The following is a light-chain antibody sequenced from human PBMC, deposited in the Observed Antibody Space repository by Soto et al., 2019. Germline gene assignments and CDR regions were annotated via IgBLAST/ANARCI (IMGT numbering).Light chain of an antibody. CDR1: QSVTSSS. Sequence: EIVLTQSPGTLSLSPGERATLSCRASQSVTSSSLAWYQQRPGQAPRLLIYGASSRATGIPDRFSGSGSGPDFTLTISRLEPEDFAVYYCQQYCPSPPFTFGGGTKMEIK. CDR3: QQYCPSPPFT. J-gene: IGKJ4*01. V-gene: IGKV3-20*01. CDR2: GAS.